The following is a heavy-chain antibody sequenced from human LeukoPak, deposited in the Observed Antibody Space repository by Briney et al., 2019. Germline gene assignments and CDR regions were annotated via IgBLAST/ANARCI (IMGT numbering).Heavy chain of an antibody. J-gene: IGHJ3*02. CDR3: AAGKYNWNLEAFDI. V-gene: IGHV1-58*01. CDR1: GYTFTSSA. CDR2: IVVGSGNT. D-gene: IGHD1-20*01. Sequence: SVTVSCKASGYTFTSSAVQWVRQARGQRLEWIGWIVVGSGNTNYAQKFQERVTITRDMSTSTAYMELSSLRSEDTAVYYCAAGKYNWNLEAFDIWGQGTMVTVSS.